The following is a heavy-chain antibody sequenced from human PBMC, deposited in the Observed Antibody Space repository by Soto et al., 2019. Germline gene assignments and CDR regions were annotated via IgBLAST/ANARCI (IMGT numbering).Heavy chain of an antibody. J-gene: IGHJ5*02. CDR2: IYYSGST. CDR1: GGSVSSGSYY. V-gene: IGHV4-61*01. Sequence: QVQLQESGPGLVKPSETLSLTCTVSGGSVSSGSYYWSWIRQPPGKGLEWIGYIYYSGSTNYNPSLKSLVTISVDTSKNQFSLKLSSVTAADTAVYYCARVCDNALDPWGQGTLVTVSS. D-gene: IGHD2-2*01. CDR3: ARVCDNALDP.